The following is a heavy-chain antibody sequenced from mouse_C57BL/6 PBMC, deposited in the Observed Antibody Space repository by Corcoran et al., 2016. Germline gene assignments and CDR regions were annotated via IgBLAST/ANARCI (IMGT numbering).Heavy chain of an antibody. V-gene: IGHV9-3*01. D-gene: IGHD1-1*01. CDR1: GYTFTTYG. CDR2: INTYSGVP. Sequence: QIQLVQSGPELKKPGETVKISCKASGYTFTTYGMSWVKQAPGKGLKWMGWINTYSGVPKYADDFKGRFAFSLETSASTAYLQINNLKNEDTAIYFCSRGGLLLYAMYYWGQGTSVTVSS. CDR3: SRGGLLLYAMYY. J-gene: IGHJ4*01.